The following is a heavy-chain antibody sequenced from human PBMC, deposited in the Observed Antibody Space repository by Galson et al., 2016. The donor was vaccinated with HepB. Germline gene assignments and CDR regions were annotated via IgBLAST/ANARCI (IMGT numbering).Heavy chain of an antibody. CDR3: ARDTMVRGAKMDY. Sequence: SCKASGDTFSTYAISWVRQTPGQGPEWMGGIIPIFGTTNYAQRFQGRVMITADESTSTAYMELSSLSSEDTAVYYCARDTMVRGAKMDYWGQGTLVTVSS. CDR2: IIPIFGTT. V-gene: IGHV1-69*01. CDR1: GDTFSTYA. D-gene: IGHD3-10*01. J-gene: IGHJ4*02.